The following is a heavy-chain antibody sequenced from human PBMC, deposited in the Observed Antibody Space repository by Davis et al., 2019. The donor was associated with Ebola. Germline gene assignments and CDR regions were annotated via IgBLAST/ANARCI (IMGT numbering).Heavy chain of an antibody. Sequence: GESLKISCAASGFTFSAYWMTWVRQAPGKGLEWVANINQDGSEKNYVGSVEGRFTISRDNAKNSLYLQMNSLRAEDTAVYYCASPGGLYYYGLGIWGQGTMVTVSS. CDR3: ASPGGLYYYGLGI. J-gene: IGHJ3*02. CDR1: GFTFSAYW. D-gene: IGHD3-10*01. CDR2: INQDGSEK. V-gene: IGHV3-7*01.